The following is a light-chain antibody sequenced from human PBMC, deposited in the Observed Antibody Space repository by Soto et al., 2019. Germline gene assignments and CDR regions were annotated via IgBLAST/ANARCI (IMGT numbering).Light chain of an antibody. V-gene: IGLV2-14*03. CDR1: SSDVGADNF. J-gene: IGLJ1*01. Sequence: QSALTQPASVAGSPGQSITISCTGTSSDVGADNFVSWYQQHQGKVPKLMIFDVSSRPSGVSDRFSGSKSGNTASLTISGLQAEDEVDYYCSAYTSSSTHVFGSETKLTVL. CDR2: DVS. CDR3: SAYTSSSTHV.